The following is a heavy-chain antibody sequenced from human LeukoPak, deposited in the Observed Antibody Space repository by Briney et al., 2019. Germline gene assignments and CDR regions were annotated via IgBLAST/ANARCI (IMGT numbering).Heavy chain of an antibody. D-gene: IGHD2-21*02. V-gene: IGHV3-7*01. CDR1: GFTVTSYW. CDR3: ARDATRGGDNDY. CDR2: INEDGSYK. J-gene: IGHJ4*02. Sequence: GGSLRLSCAVSGFTVTSYWMRWVRQAPGKGLEWVASINEDGSYKYHADSVKGRLTISRDNAKNSLYLQMNSLRAEDTAVYYCARDATRGGDNDYWGQGTRVIVSS.